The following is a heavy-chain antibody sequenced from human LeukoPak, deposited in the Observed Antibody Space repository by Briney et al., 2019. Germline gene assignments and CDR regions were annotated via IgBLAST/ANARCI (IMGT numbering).Heavy chain of an antibody. CDR2: IYTSGST. J-gene: IGHJ4*02. V-gene: IGHV4-4*07. CDR1: GGSISSYY. CDR3: ARLVVLMVYAPALGYFDY. D-gene: IGHD2-8*01. Sequence: SETLSLTCTVSGGSISSYYWSWIRQPAGKGLEWIGRIYTSGSTNYNPSLKSRVTMSVDTSKNQFSLKLSSVTAADTAVYYCARLVVLMVYAPALGYFDYWGQGTLVTVSS.